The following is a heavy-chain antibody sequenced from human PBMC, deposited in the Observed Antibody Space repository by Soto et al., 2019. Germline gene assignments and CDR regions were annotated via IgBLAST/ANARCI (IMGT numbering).Heavy chain of an antibody. J-gene: IGHJ4*02. CDR1: GFTFSSYA. D-gene: IGHD5-12*01. CDR2: ISGSGGST. Sequence: RLSCAASGFTFSSYAMSWVRQAPGKGLEWVSAISGSGGSTYYADSVKGRFTISSDNSKNTLYLQMNSLRAEDTAVYYCANWEIVATIFGYWGQGTLVTVSS. CDR3: ANWEIVATIFGY. V-gene: IGHV3-23*01.